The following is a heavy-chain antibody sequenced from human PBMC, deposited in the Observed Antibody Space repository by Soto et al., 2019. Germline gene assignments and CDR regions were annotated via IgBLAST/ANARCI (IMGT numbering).Heavy chain of an antibody. D-gene: IGHD3-16*01. CDR3: ARAGLIRGIRYYFDY. J-gene: IGHJ4*02. CDR1: GGTFSSYA. V-gene: IGHV1-69*13. Sequence: SVKVSCKASGGTFSSYAISWVRQAPGQGLEWMGGIIPIFGTANYAQKFQGRVTITADESTSTAYMELSSLRSEDTAVYYCARAGLIRGIRYYFDYWGQGTLVTVSS. CDR2: IIPIFGTA.